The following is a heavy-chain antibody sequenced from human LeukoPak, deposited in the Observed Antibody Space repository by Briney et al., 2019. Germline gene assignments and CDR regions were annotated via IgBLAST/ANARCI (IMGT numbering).Heavy chain of an antibody. Sequence: GGSLRLSCAASGFTFSSYDMTWVRQAPGKGLEWVANIQRDGSAEYNVDSVKGRFTISRDNAKNSLYLQMNSLRAEDTAVYYCARDPYDSRSGSYGAFDVWGQGTVVTVSA. D-gene: IGHD3-22*01. CDR1: GFTFSSYD. J-gene: IGHJ3*01. CDR3: ARDPYDSRSGSYGAFDV. CDR2: IQRDGSAE. V-gene: IGHV3-7*01.